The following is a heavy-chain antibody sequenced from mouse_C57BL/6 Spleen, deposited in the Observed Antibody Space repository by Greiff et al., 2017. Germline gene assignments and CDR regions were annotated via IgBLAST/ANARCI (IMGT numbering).Heavy chain of an antibody. D-gene: IGHD2-1*01. Sequence: QVQLQQPGAELVMPGASVKLFCKASGYTFTSYWMHWGKQRPGQGLEWIGEIDPSDSYTNYNQKFKGKSTLTVDKSSSTAYMQLSSRTSEDSAVYYCARGLYYGNFAWFAYWGQGTLVTVSA. V-gene: IGHV1-69*01. CDR1: GYTFTSYW. CDR3: ARGLYYGNFAWFAY. J-gene: IGHJ3*01. CDR2: IDPSDSYT.